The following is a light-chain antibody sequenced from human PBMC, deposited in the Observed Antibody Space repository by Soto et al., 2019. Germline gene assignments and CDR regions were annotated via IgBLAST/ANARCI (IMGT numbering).Light chain of an antibody. CDR3: QQRSNWPPIT. CDR2: DAS. V-gene: IGKV3-11*01. Sequence: EIELTQSPATLSLSPGERATLSCRASQSISSYLAWYQQKPGQAPRLLIYDASNRATGIPARFSGSGSGTDVTLTISSLEPEDCAVYYCQQRSNWPPITFGQGTRLEIK. CDR1: QSISSY. J-gene: IGKJ5*01.